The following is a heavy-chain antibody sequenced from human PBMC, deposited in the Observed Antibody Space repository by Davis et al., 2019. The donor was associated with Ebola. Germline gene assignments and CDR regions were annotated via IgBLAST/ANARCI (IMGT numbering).Heavy chain of an antibody. CDR2: ISYDGSNI. CDR3: AKGYGSGSDYFDY. CDR1: GFTFSSYG. D-gene: IGHD3-10*01. V-gene: IGHV3-30*18. J-gene: IGHJ4*02. Sequence: GGSLRLSCAASGFTFSSYGMHWVRQAPGKGLEWVAVISYDGSNIYYTDSVEGRFTISRDNSKNTLYLQMNSLRPEDTAVFYCAKGYGSGSDYFDYWGQGTLSPSPQ.